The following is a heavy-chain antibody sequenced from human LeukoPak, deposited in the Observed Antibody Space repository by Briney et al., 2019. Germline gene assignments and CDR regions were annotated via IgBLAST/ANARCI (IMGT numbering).Heavy chain of an antibody. Sequence: SETLSLTCTVSGGSISSYYWSWIRQPPGKGLEWIGYIYYSGSTNYNPSLKSRVTISVDTSKNQSSLKLSSVTAADTAVYYCARAHDNYDSSGYYPPSDLGYYFDYWGQGTLVTVSS. D-gene: IGHD3-22*01. V-gene: IGHV4-59*01. J-gene: IGHJ4*02. CDR1: GGSISSYY. CDR2: IYYSGST. CDR3: ARAHDNYDSSGYYPPSDLGYYFDY.